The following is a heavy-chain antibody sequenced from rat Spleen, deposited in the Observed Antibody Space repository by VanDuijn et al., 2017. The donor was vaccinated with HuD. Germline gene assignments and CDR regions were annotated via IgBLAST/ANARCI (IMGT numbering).Heavy chain of an antibody. CDR2: ISPSGVGT. D-gene: IGHD1-11*01. CDR3: TTDFYGGYYFDY. CDR1: GFTFSNYG. J-gene: IGHJ2*01. V-gene: IGHV5-19*01. Sequence: EVQLVESGGGLVQPGRSLKLSCAASGFTFSNYGMHWIRQAPTRGLEWVASISPSGVGTSFRDSVKGRFTLSRYNAKSTLYLQMDSLRSEDTATYYCTTDFYGGYYFDYWGQGVMVTVSS.